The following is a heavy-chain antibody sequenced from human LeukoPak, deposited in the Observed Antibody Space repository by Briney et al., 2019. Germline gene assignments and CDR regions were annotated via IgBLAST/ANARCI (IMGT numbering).Heavy chain of an antibody. CDR3: ARLSAMLRGPEPIYYFDY. D-gene: IGHD3-10*01. J-gene: IGHJ4*01. CDR2: ISWNSGSI. CDR1: GFTFDDYA. Sequence: PGGSLRLSCAASGFTFDDYAMHWVRQAPGKGLEWVSGISWNSGSIGYADSVKGRFTISRDNSKNSLFLQMNSLRAEDTAAYYCARLSAMLRGPEPIYYFDYWGQGTLVTVSS. V-gene: IGHV3-9*01.